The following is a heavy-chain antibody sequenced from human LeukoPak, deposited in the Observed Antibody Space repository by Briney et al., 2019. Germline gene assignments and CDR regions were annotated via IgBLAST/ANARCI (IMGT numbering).Heavy chain of an antibody. V-gene: IGHV3-43*02. CDR2: ITGDGGTT. CDR3: AKGHFGAGHC. CDR1: GFTFGDYT. J-gene: IGHJ4*02. Sequence: GGSLRLSCAASGFTFGDYTMHWFRQPPGRGLQWASLITGDGGTTSYAGSVKGRFTISRDNSKNSLYLHMNSLRNEDTALYYCAKGHFGAGHCRGQGTLVTVSS. D-gene: IGHD3-3*01.